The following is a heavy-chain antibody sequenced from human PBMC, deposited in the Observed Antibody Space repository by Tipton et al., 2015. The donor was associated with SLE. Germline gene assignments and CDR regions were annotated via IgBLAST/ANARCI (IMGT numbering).Heavy chain of an antibody. J-gene: IGHJ4*02. Sequence: TLSLTCTVSDCAISSSSYFWGWIRQPSGKGLEWIGSIHYSGSTYYNPSLKSRVTISADTPKNQVSLKLGSVTAADTAGYYCARSGPVTGFTSSLDYWGQGALVTVSS. CDR1: DCAISSSSYF. CDR3: ARSGPVTGFTSSLDY. D-gene: IGHD2-2*01. CDR2: IHYSGST. V-gene: IGHV4-39*01.